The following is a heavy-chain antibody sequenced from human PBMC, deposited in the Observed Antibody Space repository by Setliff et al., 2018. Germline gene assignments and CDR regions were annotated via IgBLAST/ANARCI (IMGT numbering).Heavy chain of an antibody. D-gene: IGHD6-19*01. J-gene: IGHJ5*02. V-gene: IGHV1-3*01. Sequence: ASVKVSCKASGYSFTSYAMHWVRQAPGQRLEWMGWINAGNGNTKYSQKFQGRVTITRDTSARTAYMELSSLRFEDTAVYYCARARGPGYSSGWNWFDPWGQGTLVTVSS. CDR3: ARARGPGYSSGWNWFDP. CDR1: GYSFTSYA. CDR2: INAGNGNT.